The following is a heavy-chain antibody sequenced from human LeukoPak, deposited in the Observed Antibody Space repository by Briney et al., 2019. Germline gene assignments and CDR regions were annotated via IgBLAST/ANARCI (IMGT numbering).Heavy chain of an antibody. CDR1: GFTFSSYA. V-gene: IGHV3-30-3*01. Sequence: GGSLRLSCAASGFTFSSYAMHWVRQAPGKGLEWVAVISYDGSNKYYADSVKGRFTISRDNAKNTLYLQMNSLRAEDTAVYYCARGGYHAYYLDYWGQGSLVTVSS. CDR3: ARGGYHAYYLDY. J-gene: IGHJ4*02. CDR2: ISYDGSNK. D-gene: IGHD5-18*01.